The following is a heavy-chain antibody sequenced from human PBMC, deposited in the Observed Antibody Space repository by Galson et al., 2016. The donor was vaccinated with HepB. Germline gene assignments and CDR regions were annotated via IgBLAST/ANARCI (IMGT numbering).Heavy chain of an antibody. Sequence: SLRLSCAPSGFTFSTYAMTWVRQAPGKGLEWVSVIGSDGSTYYADPVQGRFTISSDNSKNTLFLQMYSLRGEDTAVYHCARTTSGTIFLGVIEYWGQGTLLTVSS. J-gene: IGHJ4*02. D-gene: IGHD3-3*01. CDR1: GFTFSTYA. V-gene: IGHV3-23*01. CDR3: ARTTSGTIFLGVIEY. CDR2: IGSDGST.